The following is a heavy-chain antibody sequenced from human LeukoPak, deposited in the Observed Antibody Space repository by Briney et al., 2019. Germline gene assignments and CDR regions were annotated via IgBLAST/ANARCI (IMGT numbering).Heavy chain of an antibody. J-gene: IGHJ3*02. CDR2: IYPGDSDT. D-gene: IGHD1-26*01. Sequence: GESLKISCKGSGYSFTSYWIGWVRQMPGKGLEWMGIIYPGDSDTRYSPSFQGQVTSSADKSISAAYLQWSSLKASDTAMYYSALLRLLAPNHAFDIWGQGTMVTVSS. CDR3: ALLRLLAPNHAFDI. CDR1: GYSFTSYW. V-gene: IGHV5-51*01.